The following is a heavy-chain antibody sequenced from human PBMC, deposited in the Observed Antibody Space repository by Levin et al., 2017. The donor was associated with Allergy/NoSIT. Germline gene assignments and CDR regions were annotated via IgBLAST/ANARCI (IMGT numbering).Heavy chain of an antibody. Sequence: SQTLSLTCAVSGGSVISGGSSWSWIRLPPRKGLEWIGYIYHGGDTYYNPSLKSRVTISVDRSKNHFSLKLSSVTAADTAVYYCVRGLGSTPYNWFDPWGQGTLVTVSS. CDR3: VRGLGSTPYNWFDP. CDR2: IYHGGDT. D-gene: IGHD3-10*01. V-gene: IGHV4-30-2*01. CDR1: GGSVISGGSS. J-gene: IGHJ5*02.